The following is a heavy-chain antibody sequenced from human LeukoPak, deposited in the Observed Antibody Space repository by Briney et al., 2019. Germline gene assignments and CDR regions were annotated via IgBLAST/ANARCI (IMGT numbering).Heavy chain of an antibody. CDR2: INPNSGGT. CDR3: AREDHYYDSSGYPPIDY. Sequence: ASVKVSCKASGYTFTGYYMHWVRQAPGQGLEWMGWINPNSGGTNYAQKFQGRVTMTRDTSISTAYMELSSLRSEDTAVYYCAREDHYYDSSGYPPIDYWGQGTLVTVSS. D-gene: IGHD3-22*01. J-gene: IGHJ4*02. V-gene: IGHV1-2*02. CDR1: GYTFTGYY.